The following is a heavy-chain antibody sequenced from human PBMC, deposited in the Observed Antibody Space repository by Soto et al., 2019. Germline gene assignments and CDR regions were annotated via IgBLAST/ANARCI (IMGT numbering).Heavy chain of an antibody. CDR3: ARGQLTGTTYYDY. Sequence: GGSLRLSCAASGFTFSSYGMHWVRQAPGKGLEWVAVIWYDGSNKYYADSVKGRFTISRDNSKNTLYLQMNSLRAEDTAVYYCARGQLTGTTYYDYWGQGTLVTVSS. CDR2: IWYDGSNK. V-gene: IGHV3-33*01. J-gene: IGHJ4*02. D-gene: IGHD1-7*01. CDR1: GFTFSSYG.